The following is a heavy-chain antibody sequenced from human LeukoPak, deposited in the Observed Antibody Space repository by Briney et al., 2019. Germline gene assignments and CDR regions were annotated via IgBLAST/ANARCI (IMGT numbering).Heavy chain of an antibody. CDR2: IYYSGST. J-gene: IGHJ4*02. V-gene: IGHV4-59*08. CDR3: ARRVVTATLYYFDY. Sequence: PSETLSLTCTVSGGSISSYYWSWIRQPPGKGLEWIGYIYYSGSTNYNPSLKSRVTISVDTSKNQFSLKLSSVTAADTAVYYCARRVVTATLYYFDYWGQGTLVTVSS. CDR1: GGSISSYY. D-gene: IGHD2-21*02.